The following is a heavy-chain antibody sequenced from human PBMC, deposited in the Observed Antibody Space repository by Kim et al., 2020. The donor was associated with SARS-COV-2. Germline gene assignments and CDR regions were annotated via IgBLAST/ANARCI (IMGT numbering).Heavy chain of an antibody. J-gene: IGHJ4*02. V-gene: IGHV3-48*02. CDR1: GFTFSNYG. D-gene: IGHD6-6*01. Sequence: GGSLRLSCVVSGFTFSNYGMNWVRRAPGKGLEWVSYISGGGGTINYADSVKGRFATSTDNAKNSLYLQMSSLRDEDTAVYYCTRRGAARSDYWGQGTLVTVSS. CDR2: ISGGGGTI. CDR3: TRRGAARSDY.